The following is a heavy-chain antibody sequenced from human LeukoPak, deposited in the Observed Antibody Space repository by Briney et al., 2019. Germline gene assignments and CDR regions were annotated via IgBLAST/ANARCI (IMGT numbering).Heavy chain of an antibody. CDR2: ISSSSSSYI. Sequence: PGGSLRLSCAASGFTFSSYSMNWVRQAPGKGLEWVTSISSSSSSYIYYADSVKGRFTISRDNSKNSLFLQMNSLRAEDTAVYYCARLNSGTYAFDYWGQGTLVTVSS. CDR3: ARLNSGTYAFDY. V-gene: IGHV3-21*01. CDR1: GFTFSSYS. J-gene: IGHJ4*02. D-gene: IGHD1-26*01.